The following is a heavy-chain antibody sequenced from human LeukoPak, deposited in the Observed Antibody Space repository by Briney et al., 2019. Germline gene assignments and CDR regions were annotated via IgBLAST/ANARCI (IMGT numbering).Heavy chain of an antibody. CDR3: AKDYGHCSTISCYGLNWFDP. V-gene: IGHV3-30*18. J-gene: IGHJ5*02. Sequence: PGGSLRLSCAASGFTFSSYGMHWVRQAPGKGLEWVAVISYDGSNKYYADSVKGRFTISRDNSKNTLYLQMNSLRAEDTAVYYCAKDYGHCSTISCYGLNWFDPWGQGTLVTVSS. CDR2: ISYDGSNK. D-gene: IGHD2-2*03. CDR1: GFTFSSYG.